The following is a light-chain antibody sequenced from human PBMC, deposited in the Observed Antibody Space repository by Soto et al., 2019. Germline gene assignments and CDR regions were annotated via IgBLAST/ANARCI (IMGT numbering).Light chain of an antibody. CDR2: GAS. J-gene: IGKJ1*01. V-gene: IGKV3-15*01. CDR1: QSVSTN. CDR3: QHYHDWPPRT. Sequence: EKVMAQSPATLSGSPGERITLSCRSSQSVSTNVAWYQQKPGQAPRLLLYGASTRATGLPARFSGSGSGTEFTLTISSLQSEDFAVYYCQHYHDWPPRTFGQGTKVDI.